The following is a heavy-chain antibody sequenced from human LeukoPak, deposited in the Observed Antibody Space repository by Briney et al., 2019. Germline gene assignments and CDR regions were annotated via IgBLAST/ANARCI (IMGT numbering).Heavy chain of an antibody. J-gene: IGHJ4*02. V-gene: IGHV4/OR15-8*01. D-gene: IGHD6-25*01. CDR1: GGSISDSRT. CDR3: ARVLTAAGLDF. Sequence: NASETLSLTCIVSGGSISDSRTWGWVRQPPGKGLEWIANIHSDGRTASNPSLRSRLTISQDTSKNQFSLKVSSVTAADTAFYYCARVLTAAGLDFWGQGTLVTVSS. CDR2: IHSDGRT.